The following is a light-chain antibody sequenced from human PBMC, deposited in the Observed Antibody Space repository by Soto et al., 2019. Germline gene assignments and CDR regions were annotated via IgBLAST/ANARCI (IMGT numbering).Light chain of an antibody. V-gene: IGKV3-11*01. CDR3: QQRRNWVT. Sequence: EIVLTQSPATLSLSPGERATLSCRASQSVSSFLAWYQLKPGQAPRLLISGASNRATGIPARFSGSGSGTDFTLTISSLEPEDFAVYYCQQRRNWVTFGQGTRLEIK. J-gene: IGKJ5*01. CDR1: QSVSSF. CDR2: GAS.